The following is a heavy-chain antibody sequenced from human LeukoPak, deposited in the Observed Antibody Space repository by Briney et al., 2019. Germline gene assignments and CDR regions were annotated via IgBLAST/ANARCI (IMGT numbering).Heavy chain of an antibody. V-gene: IGHV4-39*01. D-gene: IGHD1-26*01. J-gene: IGHJ4*02. CDR2: LYYSGST. CDR1: GGSISDGAYD. Sequence: SETLSLTCTVSGGSISDGAYDWGWIRQPLGKGLDWIGSLYYSGSTYCNPSLESRVTISVDTSKNQFSLKVSSVTAADTAMYYCARLTGRYSIEYWGQGTLVTVSS. CDR3: ARLTGRYSIEY.